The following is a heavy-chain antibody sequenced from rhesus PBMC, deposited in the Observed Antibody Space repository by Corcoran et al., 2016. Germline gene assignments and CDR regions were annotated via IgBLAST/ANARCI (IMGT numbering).Heavy chain of an antibody. D-gene: IGHD6-13*01. J-gene: IGHJ4*01. CDR1: GAPISRNY. CDR2: IYGSGGST. Sequence: QVQLQETGPGLVQPSETLSPTCLVSGAPISRNYWTLIRPAPGKGLECIGRIYGSGGSTDYNPSLKSRVTISTDTSKNQFSLKLSSVTAADTAVYYCARDQSYSSSGFDYWGQGVLVTVSS. CDR3: ARDQSYSSSGFDY. V-gene: IGHV4-160*01.